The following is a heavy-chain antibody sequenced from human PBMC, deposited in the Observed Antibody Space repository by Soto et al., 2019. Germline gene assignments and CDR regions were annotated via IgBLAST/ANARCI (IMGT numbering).Heavy chain of an antibody. D-gene: IGHD3-22*01. CDR1: GFTFSGSA. V-gene: IGHV3-73*02. J-gene: IGHJ4*02. CDR3: TRLPGYYDSSGSWYYFDY. CDR2: IRSKANSYAT. Sequence: EVQLVESGGGLVQPGGSLKLSCAASGFTFSGSAMHWVRQASGKGLEWVGRIRSKANSYATAYAASVKGRFTISRDDSKNTGYLQMNSLKTEDTAVYYCTRLPGYYDSSGSWYYFDYWGQGTLVTVSS.